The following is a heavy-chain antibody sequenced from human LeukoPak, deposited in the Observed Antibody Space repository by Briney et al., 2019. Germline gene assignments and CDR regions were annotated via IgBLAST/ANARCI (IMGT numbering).Heavy chain of an antibody. CDR3: ARGWAAAGRFDY. CDR2: ITNSGTT. Sequence: SETLSLTCTVSGGSISTYFWSWIRQPPGKGLEWIGYITNSGTTKFNPSLKSRVTMSVDTSKNQFSLKLSSVTAADTAVYYCARGWAAAGRFDYWGQGTLVTVSS. D-gene: IGHD6-13*01. V-gene: IGHV4-59*12. J-gene: IGHJ4*02. CDR1: GGSISTYF.